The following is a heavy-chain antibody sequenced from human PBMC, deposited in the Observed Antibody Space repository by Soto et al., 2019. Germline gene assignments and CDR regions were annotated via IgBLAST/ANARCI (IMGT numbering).Heavy chain of an antibody. Sequence: LGESLKISCKGSGYSFTSYWIGWVRQMPGKGLEWMGIIYPGDSDTRYSPSFQGQVTISADKSISTAYLQWSSLKASDTAMYYCARHPWFGELTYYYYYGMDVWGQGTTVTVSS. CDR2: IYPGDSDT. D-gene: IGHD3-10*01. CDR3: ARHPWFGELTYYYYYGMDV. CDR1: GYSFTSYW. J-gene: IGHJ6*02. V-gene: IGHV5-51*01.